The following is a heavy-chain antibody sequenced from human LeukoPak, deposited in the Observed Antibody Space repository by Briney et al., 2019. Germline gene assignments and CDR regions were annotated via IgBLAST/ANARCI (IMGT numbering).Heavy chain of an antibody. CDR3: ARESSVGCY. J-gene: IGHJ4*02. Sequence: GGSLRLSCAASGFTVSSNFMNWVRQAPGKGLEWVSVIYSGGSTNYADSVKGRFTISRDNSKNTLYLQMSSLRAEDTAVYYCARESSVGCYWGQGTLVTVSS. V-gene: IGHV3-66*01. CDR2: IYSGGST. CDR1: GFTVSSNF.